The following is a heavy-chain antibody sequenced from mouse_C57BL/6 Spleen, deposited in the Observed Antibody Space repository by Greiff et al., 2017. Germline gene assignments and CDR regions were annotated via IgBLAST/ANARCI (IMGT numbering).Heavy chain of an antibody. V-gene: IGHV1-50*01. D-gene: IGHD1-1*01. CDR3: ARRAYGSVWYFDV. Sequence: QVQLQQPGAELVKPGASVKLSCKASGYTFTSYWMQWVKQRPGQGLEWIGEIDPSDSYTNYNQKFKGKATLTVDTSSSTAYMQLSSLTSEDSAVYYCARRAYGSVWYFDVWGTGTTVTVSS. CDR1: GYTFTSYW. CDR2: IDPSDSYT. J-gene: IGHJ1*03.